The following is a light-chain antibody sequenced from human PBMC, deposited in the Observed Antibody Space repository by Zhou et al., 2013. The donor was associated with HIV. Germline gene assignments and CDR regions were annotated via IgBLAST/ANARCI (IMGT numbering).Light chain of an antibody. CDR3: QQYARSPLT. CDR1: QSVGNSY. J-gene: IGKJ4*01. Sequence: EIVLTQSPATLTLSPGERVTLSCRASQSVGNSYLAWYQQKPGQTPRLLIYGASSRATGIPDRFSGSGSGTDFTLTINRLEPQDFAVYYCQQYARSPLTFGGGTKVDIK. V-gene: IGKV3-20*01. CDR2: GAS.